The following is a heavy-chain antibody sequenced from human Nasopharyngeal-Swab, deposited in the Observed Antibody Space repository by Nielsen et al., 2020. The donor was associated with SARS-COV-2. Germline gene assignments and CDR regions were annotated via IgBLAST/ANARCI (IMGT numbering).Heavy chain of an antibody. V-gene: IGHV2-26*01. CDR3: ARNMYYFHAMDV. J-gene: IGHJ6*02. Sequence: WIRQPPGKALEWLAHFFSTGEPSYSSSLKRRLTVSEDNSKSQVVLTMTNMDPTDTATYYCARNMYYFHAMDVWGQGTTVTVSS. CDR2: FFSTGEP.